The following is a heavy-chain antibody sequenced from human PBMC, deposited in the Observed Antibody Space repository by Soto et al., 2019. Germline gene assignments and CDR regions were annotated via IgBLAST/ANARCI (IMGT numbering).Heavy chain of an antibody. CDR2: ITKSSRTI. CDR1: GFTFSTYS. D-gene: IGHD5-12*01. V-gene: IGHV3-48*01. Sequence: EVQLVESGGGLVQPGVSLRLSCAASGFTFSTYSMNWVRQAPGKGLEWISYITKSSRTIYYADSVKGRFTISRDNAKNSHYLQVNSLRAEDTAVYYCTRDHGYGYGMDVWGQGTTVTVSS. CDR3: TRDHGYGYGMDV. J-gene: IGHJ6*02.